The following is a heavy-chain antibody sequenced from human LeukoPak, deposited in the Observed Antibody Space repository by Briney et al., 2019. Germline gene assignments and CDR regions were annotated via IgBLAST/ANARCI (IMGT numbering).Heavy chain of an antibody. Sequence: ASVKVSCKGSGYTFSGYYLNWVRQAPGHGPEWMGWINPNSGVTKYAQKFQGRVTMARDTSISTAYMELSSLRSDDTAVYYCARVWVAGTYYFDYWGQGTLVTVSS. V-gene: IGHV1-2*02. J-gene: IGHJ4*02. CDR2: INPNSGVT. CDR1: GYTFSGYY. D-gene: IGHD6-19*01. CDR3: ARVWVAGTYYFDY.